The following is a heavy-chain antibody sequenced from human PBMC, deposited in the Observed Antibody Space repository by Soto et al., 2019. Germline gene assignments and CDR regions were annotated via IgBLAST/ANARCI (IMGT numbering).Heavy chain of an antibody. CDR3: ARSEMTYNWND. Sequence: LRLSCAASGFTFRGDAMSWVRQAPGKGLEWVSSISGSGEMTHYADSVKGRFNISRDNAKNTLYLQMESVRDEDTALYYCARSEMTYNWNDWGQGAMVTVSS. V-gene: IGHV3-23*01. D-gene: IGHD1-20*01. CDR1: GFTFRGDA. J-gene: IGHJ4*02. CDR2: ISGSGEMT.